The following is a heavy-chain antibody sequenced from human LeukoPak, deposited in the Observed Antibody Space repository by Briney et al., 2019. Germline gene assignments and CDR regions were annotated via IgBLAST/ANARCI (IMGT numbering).Heavy chain of an antibody. CDR3: ARQSLDYYETLDAFDI. CDR1: KYTFTDYY. J-gene: IGHJ3*02. CDR2: INCKSGAT. D-gene: IGHD3-22*01. Sequence: GASVKVSCKASKYTFTDYYIHWMRQAPGQGLEWMGWINCKSGATSYAQKFRGRVTMTKDRPIRTAYMELSRLKSDDTAVYYCARQSLDYYETLDAFDIWGQGTVVTVSS. V-gene: IGHV1-2*02.